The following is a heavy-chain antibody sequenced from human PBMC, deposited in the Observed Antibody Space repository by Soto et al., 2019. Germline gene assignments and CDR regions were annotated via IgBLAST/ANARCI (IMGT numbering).Heavy chain of an antibody. V-gene: IGHV1-46*01. CDR1: GDTFTDYY. CDR3: ARGGHVVVVTAALDY. CDR2: VNPSGGHA. D-gene: IGHD2-21*02. Sequence: QVQLMQSGAEVKKPGASVKVSCKASGDTFTDYYIHWVRQAPGQGLEWMGTVNPSGGHATSAQQFLGRGTMTRDTSTSTLYMELTSLTSDDTAVYYCARGGHVVVVTAALDYWGQGTLVTVSS. J-gene: IGHJ4*02.